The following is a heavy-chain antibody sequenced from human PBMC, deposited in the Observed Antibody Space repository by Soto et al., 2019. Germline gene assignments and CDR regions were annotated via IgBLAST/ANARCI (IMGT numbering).Heavy chain of an antibody. CDR1: GGTFGSYA. J-gene: IGHJ6*02. D-gene: IGHD2-2*01. Sequence: GASVKVSCKTSGGTFGSYAISWVRQAPGQGLEWMGGIIPIFGTANYAQKFQGRVTITADESTSTAYMELSSLRSEDTAVYYCARNLRLPPKNIVLVPAANTSPTPTNYGMDVWGQGTTVTVSS. V-gene: IGHV1-69*13. CDR3: ARNLRLPPKNIVLVPAANTSPTPTNYGMDV. CDR2: IIPIFGTA.